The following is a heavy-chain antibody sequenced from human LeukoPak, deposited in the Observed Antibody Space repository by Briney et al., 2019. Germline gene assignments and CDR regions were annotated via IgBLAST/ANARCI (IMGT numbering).Heavy chain of an antibody. CDR1: EYTFTSYA. Sequence: ASVKVSCKASEYTFTSYAMNWVRQAPGQGLEWMGWINTNTGNPTYAQGFTGRFVFSLDTSVSTAYLQISSLKAEDTAVYYCAREMYDTAMVGAIVYWGQGTLVTVSS. V-gene: IGHV7-4-1*02. CDR2: INTNTGNP. D-gene: IGHD5-18*01. J-gene: IGHJ4*02. CDR3: AREMYDTAMVGAIVY.